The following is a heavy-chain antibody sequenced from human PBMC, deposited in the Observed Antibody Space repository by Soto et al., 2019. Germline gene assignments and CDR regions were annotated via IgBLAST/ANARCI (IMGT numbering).Heavy chain of an antibody. V-gene: IGHV1-2*02. CDR2: INPNSGGT. Sequence: ASVKVSCKASGYTFTGYYMHWVRQAPGQGLEWMGWINPNSGGTNYAQKFQGRVTMTRDTSISTAYMGLSRLRSDDTAVYYCARGDRGVRGVIRGPFDIWGQGTMVTVSS. D-gene: IGHD3-10*01. CDR3: ARGDRGVRGVIRGPFDI. J-gene: IGHJ3*02. CDR1: GYTFTGYY.